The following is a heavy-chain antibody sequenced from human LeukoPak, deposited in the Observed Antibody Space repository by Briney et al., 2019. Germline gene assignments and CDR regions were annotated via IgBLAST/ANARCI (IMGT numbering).Heavy chain of an antibody. V-gene: IGHV3-7*01. J-gene: IGHJ4*02. CDR2: MNQDGSKI. Sequence: PGGSLRLSCAASGFTFSSYWMTGVRQAPGKGREWVANMNQDGSKIYYVDSLKGRFTISRDNAKNSLYLQVNGLRAEDTAVYYCARGSSGYYIGYFDFWGQGTLVTVSS. D-gene: IGHD3-22*01. CDR3: ARGSSGYYIGYFDF. CDR1: GFTFSSYW.